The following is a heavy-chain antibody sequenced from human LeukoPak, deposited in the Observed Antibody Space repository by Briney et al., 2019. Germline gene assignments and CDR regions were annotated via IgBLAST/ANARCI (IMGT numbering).Heavy chain of an antibody. CDR1: GYTFTSYY. CDR2: FDPEDGET. CDR3: ATQGIVVVDHVTFDY. Sequence: GASVKVSCKASGYTFTSYYMHWVRQAPGKGLEWMGGFDPEDGETIYAQKFQGRVTMTEDTSTDTASMELSSLRSEDTAVYYCATQGIVVVDHVTFDYWGQGTLVTVSS. J-gene: IGHJ4*02. V-gene: IGHV1-24*01. D-gene: IGHD3-22*01.